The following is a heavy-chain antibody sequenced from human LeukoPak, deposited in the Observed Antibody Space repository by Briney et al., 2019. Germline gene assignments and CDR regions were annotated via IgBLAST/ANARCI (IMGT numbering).Heavy chain of an antibody. V-gene: IGHV4-61*08. Sequence: SETLSLTCTVSGGSISSGDYYWSWIRQPPGKGLEWTGYIYYSGSTNYNPSLKSRVTISVDTSKNQFSLKLSSVTAADTAVYYCARTEGDYYDSSGYWNYWGQGTLVTVSS. CDR1: GGSISSGDYY. CDR3: ARTEGDYYDSSGYWNY. CDR2: IYYSGST. J-gene: IGHJ4*02. D-gene: IGHD3-22*01.